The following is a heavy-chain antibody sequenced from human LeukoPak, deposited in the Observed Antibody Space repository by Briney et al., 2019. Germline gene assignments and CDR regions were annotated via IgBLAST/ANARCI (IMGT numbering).Heavy chain of an antibody. J-gene: IGHJ4*02. Sequence: SETLSLTCTVSGYSISSGYYWGWIRQPPGKGLEWIGRMYHRGGPNSYNPSLKNRVTISGDMSKNQFSLKLSSVSAADTAVYYCAKDMYCGCDCLDSWGQGTVVTVSS. D-gene: IGHD2-21*02. CDR3: AKDMYCGCDCLDS. V-gene: IGHV4-38-2*02. CDR2: MYHRGGPN. CDR1: GYSISSGYY.